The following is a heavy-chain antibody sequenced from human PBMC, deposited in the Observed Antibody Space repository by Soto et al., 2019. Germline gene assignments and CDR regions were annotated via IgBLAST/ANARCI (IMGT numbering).Heavy chain of an antibody. D-gene: IGHD2-2*01. CDR1: GGSISSYY. CDR3: ARLNHQLPKHYFDY. CDR2: IYYSGST. J-gene: IGHJ4*02. V-gene: IGHV4-59*08. Sequence: PSETLSLTCTVSGGSISSYYWSWIRQPPGKGLEWIGYIYYSGSTNYNPSLKSRVTISVDTSKNQFSLKLSSVTAADTAVYYCARLNHQLPKHYFDYWGQGTLVTVSS.